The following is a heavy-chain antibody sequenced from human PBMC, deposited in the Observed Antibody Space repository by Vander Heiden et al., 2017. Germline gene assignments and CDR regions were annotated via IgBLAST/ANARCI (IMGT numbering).Heavy chain of an antibody. Sequence: QVQLVESGGGVAQPGRSLRLSCAASGFTFSSYGMHWVRQAPGKGLEWVAVICYDGSNKYYAESVKGRFTISRDNSKNTLYLQMNSLRAEDTAVYYCARVGYYDYWYFDLWGRGTLVTVSS. J-gene: IGHJ2*01. CDR2: ICYDGSNK. CDR1: GFTFSSYG. CDR3: ARVGYYDYWYFDL. D-gene: IGHD3-22*01. V-gene: IGHV3-33*01.